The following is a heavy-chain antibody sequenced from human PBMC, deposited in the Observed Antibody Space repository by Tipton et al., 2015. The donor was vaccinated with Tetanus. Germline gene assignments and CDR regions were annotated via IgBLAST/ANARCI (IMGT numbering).Heavy chain of an antibody. CDR2: IYYSGST. CDR3: ARDSSQNWFDP. V-gene: IGHV4-4*02. J-gene: IGHJ5*02. D-gene: IGHD2/OR15-2a*01. Sequence: TLSLTCAVSGGSISSSNWWSWVRQPPGKGLEWIGYIYYSGSTYYNPSLKSRVTISVDTSKNQFSLKLSSVTAADTAVYYCARDSSQNWFDPWGQGTLVTVSS. CDR1: GGSISSSNW.